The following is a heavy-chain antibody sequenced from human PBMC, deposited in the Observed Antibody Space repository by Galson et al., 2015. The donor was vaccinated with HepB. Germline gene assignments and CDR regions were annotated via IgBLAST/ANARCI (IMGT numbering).Heavy chain of an antibody. CDR1: GFSFEDYV. Sequence: SLRLSCAGLGFSFEDYVMHWVRQAPGKGLEWVSGISWTSHMIGYADSVKGRFTISRDNAKNSLYLQMNSLRVEDTGLYYCPKTRARGDYTGYLAETDSWGQGALVTVSS. D-gene: IGHD5-12*01. CDR2: ISWTSHMI. CDR3: PKTRARGDYTGYLAETDS. V-gene: IGHV3-9*01. J-gene: IGHJ5*01.